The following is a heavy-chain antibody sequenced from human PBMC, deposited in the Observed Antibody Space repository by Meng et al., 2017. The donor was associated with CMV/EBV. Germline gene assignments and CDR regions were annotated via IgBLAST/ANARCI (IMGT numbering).Heavy chain of an antibody. J-gene: IGHJ4*02. V-gene: IGHV3-15*01. Sequence: GGSLRLSCAASGFTFSNAWMSWVRQAPGKGLEWVGRIKSKTDGGTTDYAAPVKDRFSIPRDDSKNTLYLQMNSLKTEDTAVYYCTTNVLRYFDWLPPDYWGQGTLVTVSS. CDR1: GFTFSNAW. CDR2: IKSKTDGGTT. CDR3: TTNVLRYFDWLPPDY. D-gene: IGHD3-9*01.